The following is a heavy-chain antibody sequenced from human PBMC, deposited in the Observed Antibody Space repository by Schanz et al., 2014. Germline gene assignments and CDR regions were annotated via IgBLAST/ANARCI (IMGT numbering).Heavy chain of an antibody. Sequence: VQLLESGGGLVQPGGSLRLSCAASGFTFTNYAMTWVRQAPGKGLEWVALISYDGSSKNHADSVQGRFTISRDNSKNALYLQMDSLRAEDTAVYYCARDRLECGAECYSVEVFEIWGQGTLVIVSA. J-gene: IGHJ4*02. CDR1: GFTFTNYA. V-gene: IGHV3-33*08. CDR3: ARDRLECGAECYSVEVFEI. CDR2: ISYDGSSK. D-gene: IGHD2-21*01.